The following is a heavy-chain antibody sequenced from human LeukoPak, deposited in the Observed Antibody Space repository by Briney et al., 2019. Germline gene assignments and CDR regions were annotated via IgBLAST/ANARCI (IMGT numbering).Heavy chain of an antibody. J-gene: IGHJ4*02. D-gene: IGHD3-3*01. V-gene: IGHV1-2*02. CDR3: ARTFPYDFWSGYSPYFDY. CDR1: GYTFTGYY. Sequence: GASVKVSCKASGYTFTGYYMHWVRQAPGQGLEWMGWINPNSGGTNYAQKFQGRVTMTRDTSISTAYMELSRLRSDDTAVYYCARTFPYDFWSGYSPYFDYWGREPWSPSPQ. CDR2: INPNSGGT.